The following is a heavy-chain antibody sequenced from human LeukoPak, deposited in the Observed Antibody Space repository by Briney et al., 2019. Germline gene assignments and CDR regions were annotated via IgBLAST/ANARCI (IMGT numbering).Heavy chain of an antibody. CDR3: AREDSGWYGHYFDY. CDR2: ISAYNGNT. V-gene: IGHV1-18*01. J-gene: IGHJ4*02. D-gene: IGHD6-19*01. Sequence: ASVKVSCKASDYTFTNYGVSWVRQAPGQGLEWMGWISAYNGNTNYAQKLQGRVTMTTDTSTSTAYMELRSLRSDDTAVYYCAREDSGWYGHYFDYWGQGTLVTVSS. CDR1: DYTFTNYG.